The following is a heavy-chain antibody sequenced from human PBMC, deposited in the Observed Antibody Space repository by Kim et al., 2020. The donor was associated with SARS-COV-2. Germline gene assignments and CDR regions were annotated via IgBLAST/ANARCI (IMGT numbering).Heavy chain of an antibody. CDR3: ARYKYSSGWDYFDY. CDR2: SYYSGST. CDR1: GGSISSSSYY. J-gene: IGHJ4*01. Sequence: SETLSLTCTVSGGSISSSSYYWGWIRQPPGKGLEWIGSSYYSGSTYYNPSLKSRVTISVDTSTNQFYLKLSTVTAADTAEYYSARYKYSSGWDYFDYWG. V-gene: IGHV4-39*07. D-gene: IGHD6-19*01.